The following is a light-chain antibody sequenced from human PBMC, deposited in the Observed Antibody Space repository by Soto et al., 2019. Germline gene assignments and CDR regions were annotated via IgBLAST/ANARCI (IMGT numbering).Light chain of an antibody. CDR2: TNN. J-gene: IGLJ3*02. V-gene: IGLV1-44*01. CDR1: SSNIGSNT. Sequence: QPVLTQPPSASGTPGQRVTISCSGSSSNIGSNTVNWYQQLPGTAPKLLIYTNNLRPSGVPDRFSGSKSGTSASLAISGLQSEDEADYYCAAWDDSLNGYWVFGGGTKLTVL. CDR3: AAWDDSLNGYWV.